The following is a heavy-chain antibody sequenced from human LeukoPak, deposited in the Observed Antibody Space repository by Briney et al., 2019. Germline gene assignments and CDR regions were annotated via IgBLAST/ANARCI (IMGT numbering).Heavy chain of an antibody. Sequence: GGSLRLSCAASGFTFSSYSMTWVRQAPGKGLEWVSSISSSSSYIYYADSVKGRFTISRDNAKNSLYLQMNSLRAEDTAVYYCARDAYGYSYGVDAFDIWGQGTMVTVSS. V-gene: IGHV3-21*01. CDR2: ISSSSSYI. D-gene: IGHD5-18*01. J-gene: IGHJ3*02. CDR1: GFTFSSYS. CDR3: ARDAYGYSYGVDAFDI.